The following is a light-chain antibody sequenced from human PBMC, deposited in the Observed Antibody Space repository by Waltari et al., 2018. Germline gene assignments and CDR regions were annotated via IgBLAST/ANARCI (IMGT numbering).Light chain of an antibody. Sequence: DIVMTQSPDSLAVSLGERATINCKYSQSVLYTTNNKNYLAWYQQKPGQPPKRLIYLASTRESGVPDRVSGSGSETNFTLTSSSLQAEDVAVYYCQQYHSPPQTFGGGTKLEIK. CDR1: QSVLYTTNNKNY. J-gene: IGKJ4*01. CDR3: QQYHSPPQT. V-gene: IGKV4-1*01. CDR2: LAS.